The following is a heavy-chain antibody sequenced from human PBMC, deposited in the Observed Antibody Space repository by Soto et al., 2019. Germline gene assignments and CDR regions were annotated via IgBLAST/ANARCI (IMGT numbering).Heavy chain of an antibody. CDR3: AKDSSSWSSNYYYYGMDV. J-gene: IGHJ6*02. Sequence: VGSLRLSCAASGFTFSSYALSWVRQAPGKGLEWVSAVSGSGSSTYYADSVKGRFTISRDNSKSTLFLQMNSLRAEDTAVYYCAKDSSSWSSNYYYYGMDVWGQGTTVTVSS. V-gene: IGHV3-23*01. D-gene: IGHD6-13*01. CDR2: VSGSGSST. CDR1: GFTFSSYA.